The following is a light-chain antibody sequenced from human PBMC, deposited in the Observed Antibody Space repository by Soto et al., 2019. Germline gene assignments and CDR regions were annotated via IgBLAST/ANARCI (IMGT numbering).Light chain of an antibody. CDR3: QQYNDWTPYT. CDR2: DAS. CDR1: QSVRSN. J-gene: IGKJ2*01. Sequence: EIVMTQSPATLSVSPGERATLSCRASQSVRSNLAWYQQKPGQAPRHLIYDASTRATGIPARFSGSASGTEFALTISSLQSEDFAVYYCQQYNDWTPYTFGQGTKLEIK. V-gene: IGKV3-15*01.